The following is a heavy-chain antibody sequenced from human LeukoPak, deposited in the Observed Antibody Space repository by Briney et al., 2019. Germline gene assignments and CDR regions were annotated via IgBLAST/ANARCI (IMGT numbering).Heavy chain of an antibody. V-gene: IGHV3-33*01. CDR3: ARDLHYYDSSGYYGY. D-gene: IGHD3-22*01. CDR2: IWYDGSNK. Sequence: PGGSLRLSCAASGFTFSSYGMHWVRQAPGKGLEWVAVIWYDGSNKYYADSVKGRFTIFRDNSNNTLYLQMNSLRAEDTAVYYCARDLHYYDSSGYYGYWGQGTLVTVSS. CDR1: GFTFSSYG. J-gene: IGHJ4*02.